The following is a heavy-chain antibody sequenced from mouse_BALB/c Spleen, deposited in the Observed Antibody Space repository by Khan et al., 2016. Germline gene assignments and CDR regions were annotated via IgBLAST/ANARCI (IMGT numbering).Heavy chain of an antibody. Sequence: EVQLVESGGGLVQPKGSLKLSCTASGFTFNTYAMNWVRQAPGKGLEWVARIRSKSNNYATYYADSVKDRFTISRDDSQSMLYLQMNNLKTEDTAMYYGVGFDDAMDYWGQGTSVTVSS. J-gene: IGHJ4*01. D-gene: IGHD2-3*01. V-gene: IGHV10-1*02. CDR1: GFTFNTYA. CDR3: VGFDDAMDY. CDR2: IRSKSNNYAT.